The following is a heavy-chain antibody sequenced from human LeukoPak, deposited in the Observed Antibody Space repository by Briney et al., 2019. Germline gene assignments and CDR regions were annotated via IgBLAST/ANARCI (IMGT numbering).Heavy chain of an antibody. J-gene: IGHJ4*02. CDR1: RFTFSNYW. D-gene: IGHD3-22*01. CDR2: IKEDGSEK. CDR3: ASVGYDSSGYYYY. Sequence: GGSLRLSCAASRFTFSNYWMSWVRQAPGKGLEWVANIKEDGSEKYYVDSVKGRFTISRDNAENSLYLQMNNLRAEDTAVFYCASVGYDSSGYYYYWGQGTLVTVSS. V-gene: IGHV3-7*01.